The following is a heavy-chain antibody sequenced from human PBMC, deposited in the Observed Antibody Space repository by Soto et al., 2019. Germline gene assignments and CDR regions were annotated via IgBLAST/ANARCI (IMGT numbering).Heavy chain of an antibody. CDR2: IYYSGST. Sequence: QLQLQESGPGLVKPSETLSLTCTVSGGSISSSSYYWGWIRQPPGKGLEWIGSIYYSGSTYYNPSLKRRVTIAVDTSKNQFSLKLSSVTAADTAVYYCARPKVVGATLRAREYWGQGTLVTVSS. CDR3: ARPKVVGATLRAREY. CDR1: GGSISSSSYY. J-gene: IGHJ4*02. D-gene: IGHD1-26*01. V-gene: IGHV4-39*01.